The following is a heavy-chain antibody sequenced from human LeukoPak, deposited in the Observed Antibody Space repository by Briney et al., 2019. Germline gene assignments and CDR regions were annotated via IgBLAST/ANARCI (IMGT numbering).Heavy chain of an antibody. Sequence: LVKSGGGVVQLGRSLRLSCAASGFTFSSSGMHWVRQAPGKGLEWVAVIWSDGSKEYYADSVKGRFSISRDNSRNTVYVQMNSLRVEDTAIYYCARVFCTGGSCYGPFDYWGQGTLVTVSS. V-gene: IGHV3-33*08. CDR3: ARVFCTGGSCYGPFDY. CDR2: IWSDGSKE. D-gene: IGHD2-15*01. CDR1: GFTFSSSG. J-gene: IGHJ4*02.